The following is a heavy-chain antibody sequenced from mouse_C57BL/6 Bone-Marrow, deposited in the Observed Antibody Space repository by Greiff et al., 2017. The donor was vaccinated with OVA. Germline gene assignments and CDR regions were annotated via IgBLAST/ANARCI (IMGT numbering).Heavy chain of an antibody. CDR1: GFNIKDDY. CDR3: TRMVTSWFAY. CDR2: IDPENGDT. D-gene: IGHD2-10*02. J-gene: IGHJ3*01. Sequence: DVKLQESGAELVRPGASVKLSCTASGFNIKDDYMHWVKQRPEQGLEGIGWIDPENGDTEYASKFQGKATITADTSSNTAYLQLSSLTSEDTAVYYCTRMVTSWFAYWGQGTLVTVSA. V-gene: IGHV14-4*01.